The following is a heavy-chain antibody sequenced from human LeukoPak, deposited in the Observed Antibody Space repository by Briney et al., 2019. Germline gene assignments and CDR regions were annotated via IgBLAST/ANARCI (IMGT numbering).Heavy chain of an antibody. CDR1: GGSIRSY. CDR3: ARSDYYGSGSYSFDY. J-gene: IGHJ4*02. CDR2: IYGSGST. Sequence: SETLSLTCTVSGGSIRSYWSWIRQPAGKGLEWIGRIYGSGSTDYNPSLKSRVTMSIDTSKNQFSLNLISVTAADTAVYYCARSDYYGSGSYSFDYWGQGTLVTVSS. D-gene: IGHD3-10*01. V-gene: IGHV4-4*07.